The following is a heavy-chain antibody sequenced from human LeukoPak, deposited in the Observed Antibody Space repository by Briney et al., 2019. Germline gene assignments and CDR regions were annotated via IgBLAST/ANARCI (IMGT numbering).Heavy chain of an antibody. J-gene: IGHJ1*01. Sequence: GGSLRLTCAASGFTYSRYWMHWVRQVPGKGLVWVARIKGDESYTFYADSVKGRFTISRDNAKNTLYLQMNSLRAEDTAVYYCAKEWFTMIVVGFFQHWGQGTLVTVSS. V-gene: IGHV3-74*01. D-gene: IGHD3-22*01. CDR3: AKEWFTMIVVGFFQH. CDR1: GFTYSRYW. CDR2: IKGDESYT.